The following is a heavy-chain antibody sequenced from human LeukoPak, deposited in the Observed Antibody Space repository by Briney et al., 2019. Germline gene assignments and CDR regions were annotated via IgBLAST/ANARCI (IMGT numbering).Heavy chain of an antibody. Sequence: PGGSLRLSCAASGFTFSSYSMNWVRQAPGKGLEWVSSISSSSSYIYYADSVKGRFTISRDNAKNSLYLQMNSLRAEDTAVYYCARGYSGYDRGYYYYMDVWGKGTTVTVSS. CDR3: ARGYSGYDRGYYYYMDV. CDR1: GFTFSSYS. V-gene: IGHV3-21*01. CDR2: ISSSSSYI. J-gene: IGHJ6*03. D-gene: IGHD5-12*01.